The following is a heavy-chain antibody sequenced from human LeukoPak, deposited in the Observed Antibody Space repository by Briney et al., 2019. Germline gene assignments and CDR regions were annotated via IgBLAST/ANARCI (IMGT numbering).Heavy chain of an antibody. CDR3: AKVFSWIAWYFDY. Sequence: GGSLRLSCAASGFTFSSYGMHWVRQAPGKGLEWVSAISGSGGSTYYADSVKGRFTISRDNSKNTLYLQMNSLRAEDTAVYYCAKVFSWIAWYFDYWGQGTLVTVSS. CDR2: ISGSGGST. V-gene: IGHV3-23*01. CDR1: GFTFSSYG. D-gene: IGHD5-12*01. J-gene: IGHJ4*02.